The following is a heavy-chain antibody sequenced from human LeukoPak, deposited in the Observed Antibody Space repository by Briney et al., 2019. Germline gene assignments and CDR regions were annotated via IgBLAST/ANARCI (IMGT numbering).Heavy chain of an antibody. V-gene: IGHV3-23*01. CDR2: ISGDGGIT. CDR1: EFTFSTYA. D-gene: IGHD6-19*01. J-gene: IGHJ6*02. CDR3: AKSSGPGRYYYYGMDV. Sequence: GGSLRLSCAASEFTFSTYAMSWVRQAPGKGLEWVSGISGDGGITYYADSVRGRFTISRDNSKNTLYLQMNSLRAEDTAVYYCAKSSGPGRYYYYGMDVWGQGTTVTVSS.